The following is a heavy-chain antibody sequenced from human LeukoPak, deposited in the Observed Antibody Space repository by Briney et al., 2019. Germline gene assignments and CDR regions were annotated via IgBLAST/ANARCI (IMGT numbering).Heavy chain of an antibody. V-gene: IGHV3-21*01. J-gene: IGHJ6*02. CDR1: GFTFSSYS. D-gene: IGHD3-10*01. Sequence: GGSLRLSCAASGFTFSSYSMNWVRQAPGKGLEWVSSISSSSSYIYYADSVKGRFTISRDNAKNSLYPQMNSLRAEDTAVYYCARDRGFGDVRYYYYYGMDVWGQGTTVTVSS. CDR2: ISSSSSYI. CDR3: ARDRGFGDVRYYYYYGMDV.